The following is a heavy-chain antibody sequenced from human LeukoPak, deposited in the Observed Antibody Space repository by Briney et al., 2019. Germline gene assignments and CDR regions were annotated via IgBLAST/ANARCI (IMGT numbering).Heavy chain of an antibody. CDR2: ISYDGTNK. D-gene: IGHD3-3*01. V-gene: IGHV3-30-3*01. CDR3: ARDFYDFWSGDRSDYYYYGMDV. Sequence: PGGSLRLSCAASGFTFSSYPMHWVRQAPGKGLEWVAIISYDGTNKYYADSVKGRFTISRDNSKNTLYLQMNSLRAEDTAVYYCARDFYDFWSGDRSDYYYYGMDVWGQGTTVTVSS. J-gene: IGHJ6*02. CDR1: GFTFSSYP.